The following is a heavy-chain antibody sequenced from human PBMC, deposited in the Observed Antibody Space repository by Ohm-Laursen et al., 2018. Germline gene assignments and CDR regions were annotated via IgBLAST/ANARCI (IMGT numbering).Heavy chain of an antibody. CDR2: IWYDGSNK. J-gene: IGHJ2*01. CDR1: GFTFSSYA. Sequence: SLRLSCAASGFTFSSYAMSWVRQAPGKGLEWVAVIWYDGSNKYYADSVKGRFTISRDNSKNTLYLQMNSLRAEDTAVYYCARGGRWLQNWYFDLWGRGTLVTVSS. V-gene: IGHV3-33*08. CDR3: ARGGRWLQNWYFDL. D-gene: IGHD5-24*01.